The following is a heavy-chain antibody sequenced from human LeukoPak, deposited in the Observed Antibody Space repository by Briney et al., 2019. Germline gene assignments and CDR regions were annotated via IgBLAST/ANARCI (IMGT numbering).Heavy chain of an antibody. J-gene: IGHJ4*02. CDR3: CFGVTSSVFFDY. Sequence: GGSLRLSCSASGFTFINYAITWVRQSPGKGLIWVSTFTAGGTTTYYADSVKGRFTTSRDTSTNTLYLHMNSLRAEDTAVYYCCFGVTSSVFFDYWGRGTLVTLPS. V-gene: IGHV3-23*01. D-gene: IGHD3-3*01. CDR1: GFTFINYA. CDR2: FTAGGTTT.